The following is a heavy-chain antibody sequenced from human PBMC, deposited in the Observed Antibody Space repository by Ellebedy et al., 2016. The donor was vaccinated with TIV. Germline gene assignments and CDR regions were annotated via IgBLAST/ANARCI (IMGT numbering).Heavy chain of an antibody. J-gene: IGHJ6*02. CDR3: ARDPRTGIAVAGTEYYGMDV. Sequence: GESLKISXAASGFTFSSYGMHWVRQAPGKGLEWVAVISYDGSNKYYADSVKGRFTISRDNSKNTLYLQMNSLRAEDTAVYYCARDPRTGIAVAGTEYYGMDVWGQGTTVTVSS. D-gene: IGHD6-19*01. CDR1: GFTFSSYG. CDR2: ISYDGSNK. V-gene: IGHV3-30*03.